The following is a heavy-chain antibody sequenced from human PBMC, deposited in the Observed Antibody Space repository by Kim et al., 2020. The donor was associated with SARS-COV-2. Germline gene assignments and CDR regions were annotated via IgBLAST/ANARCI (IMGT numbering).Heavy chain of an antibody. CDR2: ISSSSSYT. V-gene: IGHV3-11*06. CDR3: ARDLHTYYDEGTD. J-gene: IGHJ4*02. D-gene: IGHD1-26*01. Sequence: GGSLRLSCAASGFTFSDYYMTWIRQAPGKGLEWVSYISSSSSYTNYADSVKGRFTISRDNAKNSLYLQMNSLRAEDTAVYYCARDLHTYYDEGTDWGQGTLVTVSS. CDR1: GFTFSDYY.